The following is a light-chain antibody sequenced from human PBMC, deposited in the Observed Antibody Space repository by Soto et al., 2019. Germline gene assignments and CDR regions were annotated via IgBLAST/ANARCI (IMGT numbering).Light chain of an antibody. CDR3: QQRNSWPPTFT. Sequence: EIVLTQSPGTLSLSPGERATLSCRASQSVGSFLAWYQQKPGQAPRLLIYDTSIRATGIPARFSGSGSGTDFTLTISSLEPEDFAVYYCQQRNSWPPTFTFGQGTRLETK. J-gene: IGKJ5*01. CDR2: DTS. CDR1: QSVGSF. V-gene: IGKV3-11*01.